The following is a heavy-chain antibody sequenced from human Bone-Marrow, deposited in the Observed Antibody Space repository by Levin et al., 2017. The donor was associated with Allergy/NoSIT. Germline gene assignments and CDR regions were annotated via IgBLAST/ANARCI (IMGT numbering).Heavy chain of an antibody. D-gene: IGHD2-15*01. J-gene: IGHJ4*02. CDR3: ARDRDEEVVVVAATPFY. CDR1: GFTFSDYY. CDR2: ISSSGSTI. Sequence: GGSLRLSCAASGFTFSDYYMSWIRQAPGKGLEWVSYISSSGSTIYYADSVKGRFTISRDNAKNSLYLQMNSLRAEDTAVYYCARDRDEEVVVVAATPFYWGQGTLVTVSS. V-gene: IGHV3-11*01.